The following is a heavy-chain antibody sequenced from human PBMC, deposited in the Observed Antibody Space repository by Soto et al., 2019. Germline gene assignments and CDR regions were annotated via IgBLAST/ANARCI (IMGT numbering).Heavy chain of an antibody. CDR3: AAPAMVRGVIILPYYFDY. CDR2: IIPIFGTA. Sequence: SVKGSCKASGGTNSIYAIGWVRQAPGQGLEWMGGIIPIFGTANYAQKFQGRVTITADESTSTAYMELSSLRSEDTAVYYCAAPAMVRGVIILPYYFDYWGQGTLVTVSS. D-gene: IGHD3-10*01. J-gene: IGHJ4*02. CDR1: GGTNSIYA. V-gene: IGHV1-69*13.